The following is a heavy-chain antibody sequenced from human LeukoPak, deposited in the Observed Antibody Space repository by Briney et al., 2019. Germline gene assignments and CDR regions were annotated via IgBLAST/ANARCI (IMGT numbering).Heavy chain of an antibody. Sequence: GGSLRLSCTTSGLTFTSHGFHWLRQVVGKRLEWVAFVRNDGSDTYHADSVKGRFSISRDDSKNTLYLQMNSLRPEDTAIYYCARDRGKDYFDSWGQGTQVTVSS. CDR3: ARDRGKDYFDS. D-gene: IGHD4-23*01. CDR2: VRNDGSDT. J-gene: IGHJ4*02. CDR1: GLTFTSHG. V-gene: IGHV3-30*02.